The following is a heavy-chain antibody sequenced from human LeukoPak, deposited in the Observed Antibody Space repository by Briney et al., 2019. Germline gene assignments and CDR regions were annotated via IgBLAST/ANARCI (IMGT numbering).Heavy chain of an antibody. CDR2: IYYSGST. CDR1: GGSISSSSYY. CDR3: ARAAYCSSTSCYSFWFDP. J-gene: IGHJ5*02. D-gene: IGHD2-2*01. Sequence: PSETLSLTCTVSGGSISSSSYYWGWIRQPPGKGLEWIGSIYYSGSTYYNPSLKSRVTISVDTSKNQFSLKLSSVTAADTAVYYCARAAYCSSTSCYSFWFDPWGPGTLVIVSS. V-gene: IGHV4-39*07.